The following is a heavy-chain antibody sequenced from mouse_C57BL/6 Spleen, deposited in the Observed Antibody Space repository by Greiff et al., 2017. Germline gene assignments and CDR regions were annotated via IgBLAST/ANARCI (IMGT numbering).Heavy chain of an antibody. D-gene: IGHD2-2*01. CDR1: GFSLTSYG. V-gene: IGHV2-5*01. Sequence: VKLQESGPGLVQPSQSLSITCTVSGFSLTSYGVHWVRQSPGKGLEWLGVIWRGGSTDYTAAFMSRLSITKDNSKSQVFFKMNSLQADDTAIYDCAKREDGYDDGAWFAYWGQGTLVTVSA. J-gene: IGHJ3*01. CDR2: IWRGGST. CDR3: AKREDGYDDGAWFAY.